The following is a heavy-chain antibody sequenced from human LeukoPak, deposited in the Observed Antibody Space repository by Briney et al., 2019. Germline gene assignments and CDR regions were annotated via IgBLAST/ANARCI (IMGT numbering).Heavy chain of an antibody. CDR2: IRYDGSNK. CDR1: GFTFSSYG. CDR3: AKVYSGGSYYGYYYYYMDV. Sequence: GGSLRLSCAASGFTFSSYGMHWVRQAPGKGLEWVAFIRYDGSNKYYADSVKGRFTISRDNSKNTLYLQMNSLRAEDTAVYYCAKVYSGGSYYGYYYYYMDVWGKGTTVTISS. V-gene: IGHV3-30*02. J-gene: IGHJ6*03. D-gene: IGHD1-26*01.